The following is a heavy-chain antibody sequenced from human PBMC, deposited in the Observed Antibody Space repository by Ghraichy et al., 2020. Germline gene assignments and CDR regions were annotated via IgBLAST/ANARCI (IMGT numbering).Heavy chain of an antibody. D-gene: IGHD2-8*02. CDR1: GFTFSSYW. V-gene: IGHV3-7*01. CDR3: ARDGHYCTGGVCYSDAFDI. J-gene: IGHJ3*02. Sequence: GGSLRLSCAASGFTFSSYWMSWVRQAPGKGLEWVANIKQDGSEKYYVDSVKGRFTISRDNAKNSLYLQMNSLRAEDTAVYYCARDGHYCTGGVCYSDAFDIWGQGTMVTVSS. CDR2: IKQDGSEK.